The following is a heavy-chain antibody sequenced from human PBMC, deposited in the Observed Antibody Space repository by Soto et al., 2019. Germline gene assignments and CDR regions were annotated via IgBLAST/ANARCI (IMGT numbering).Heavy chain of an antibody. CDR2: IYYSGST. V-gene: IGHV4-39*01. J-gene: IGHJ5*02. Sequence: QLQLQESGPGLVKPSETLSLTCTVSGGSISSSSYYWGWIRQPPGKGLEWIGSIYYSGSTYYNPSLTSRVTISVDTSKNQFSLKLSSVTAADTAVYYCARPASPLGYCSGGSCYSGWFDPWGQGTLVTVSS. CDR3: ARPASPLGYCSGGSCYSGWFDP. CDR1: GGSISSSSYY. D-gene: IGHD2-15*01.